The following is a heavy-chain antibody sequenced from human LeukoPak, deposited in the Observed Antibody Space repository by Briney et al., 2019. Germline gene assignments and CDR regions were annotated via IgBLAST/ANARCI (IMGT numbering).Heavy chain of an antibody. CDR2: SDPEDGER. J-gene: IGHJ4*02. Sequence: ASVKVSCKVSGKTLSDLSIHWLRQPPGKGLEWLGGSDPEDGERIYAQMFQGRVTMTEDTSIDTAYMELSSLRSEDTAVYYCVTGFTTMAVDYSDYWGQGTLVTVSP. CDR1: GKTLSDLS. V-gene: IGHV1-24*01. CDR3: VTGFTTMAVDYSDY. D-gene: IGHD5-18*01.